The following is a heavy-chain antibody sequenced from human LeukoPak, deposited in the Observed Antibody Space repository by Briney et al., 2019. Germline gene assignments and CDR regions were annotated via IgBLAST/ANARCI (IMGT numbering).Heavy chain of an antibody. CDR3: ARVHVWGSIYYYYGMDV. CDR1: GFTVSSNY. V-gene: IGHV3-53*04. CDR2: IYSGGST. D-gene: IGHD3-16*01. J-gene: IGHJ6*02. Sequence: GGSLRLSCAASGFTVSSNYMSWVRQAPGKGLEWVSVIYSGGSTYYADSVKGRFTISRHNSKNTLYLQMNSLRAEDTAVYYCARVHVWGSIYYYYGMDVWGQGTAVTVSS.